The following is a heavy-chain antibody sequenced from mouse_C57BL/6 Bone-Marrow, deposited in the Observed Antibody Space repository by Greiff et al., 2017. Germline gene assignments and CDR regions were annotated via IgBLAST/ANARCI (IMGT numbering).Heavy chain of an antibody. Sequence: QVQLKQPGAELVKPGASVKLSCKASGYTFTSYWMHWVKQRPGQGLEWIGMFHPTSGSTNYNEKFKSKATLPVDKSSSTAYMQLSSLTTEDSAVYYCARGYYGSSPYWYFDVWGTGTTVTVSS. CDR2: FHPTSGST. CDR3: ARGYYGSSPYWYFDV. D-gene: IGHD1-1*01. V-gene: IGHV1-64*01. J-gene: IGHJ1*03. CDR1: GYTFTSYW.